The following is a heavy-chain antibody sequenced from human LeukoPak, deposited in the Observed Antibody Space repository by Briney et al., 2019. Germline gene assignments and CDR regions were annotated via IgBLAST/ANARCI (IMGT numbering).Heavy chain of an antibody. Sequence: GASVKVSCKASGGAFSGFAINWVRQTPGQGLEWMGGIIPLFVTPTYAQKFQGRVTITADESTSTAYMELSSLRSEDTAVYYCATEGYSSGWYRYWGQGTLVTVSS. D-gene: IGHD6-19*01. CDR3: ATEGYSSGWYRY. CDR2: IIPLFVTP. J-gene: IGHJ4*02. CDR1: GGAFSGFA. V-gene: IGHV1-69*13.